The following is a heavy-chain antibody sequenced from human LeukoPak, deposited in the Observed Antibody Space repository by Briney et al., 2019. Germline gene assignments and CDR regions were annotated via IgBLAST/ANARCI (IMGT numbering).Heavy chain of an antibody. D-gene: IGHD4-23*01. CDR3: AKSWGYAANSLHIQH. CDR1: GDSMRSGSLR. CDR2: IYITGST. J-gene: IGHJ1*01. Sequence: SQTLSLTCSVSGDSMRSGSLRWDWIRQRAGKGREWIGRIYITGSTDYNPSLKSRVTMSVDTSNNQFSLKLTSVTAADTAVYYCAKSWGYAANSLHIQHWGQGARVIVSA. V-gene: IGHV4-61*02.